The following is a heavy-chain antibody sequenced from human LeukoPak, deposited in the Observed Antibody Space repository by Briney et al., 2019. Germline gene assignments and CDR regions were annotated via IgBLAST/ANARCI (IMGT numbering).Heavy chain of an antibody. CDR1: GGSISSYY. J-gene: IGHJ4*02. D-gene: IGHD4-23*01. Sequence: SETLSLTCTVSGGSISSYYWSWIRQPPGKGLEWIGYIYTSGSTNYNPSLKSRVTISVDTSKNQFSLKLSSVTAADTAVYYCARRWKVGFDYWGQGTLVTVSS. V-gene: IGHV4-4*09. CDR3: ARRWKVGFDY. CDR2: IYTSGST.